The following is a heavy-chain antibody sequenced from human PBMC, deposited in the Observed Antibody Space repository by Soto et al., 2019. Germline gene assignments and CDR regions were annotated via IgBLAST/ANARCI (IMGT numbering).Heavy chain of an antibody. CDR3: ARGDGRGSSGFYYYYGMDV. CDR2: ISPYDGST. V-gene: IGHV1-46*01. CDR1: GFTFTNYF. J-gene: IGHJ6*02. D-gene: IGHD6-25*01. Sequence: QVQLVQSGAEVKKPGASVKVSCKASGFTFTNYFFHWVRQAPRQGLEWMGIISPYDGSTNYAQSLQGRVTMTSDTSTSTVYMELSSLRSEDTAVYYCARGDGRGSSGFYYYYGMDVCGHGTTVTVSS.